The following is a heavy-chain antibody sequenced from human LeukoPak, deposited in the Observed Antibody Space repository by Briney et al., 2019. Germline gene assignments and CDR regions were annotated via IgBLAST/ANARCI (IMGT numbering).Heavy chain of an antibody. CDR3: ARQGWSRTAYYFIYV. Sequence: GESLKISCKGSGYHFTSYWIGWVRQIPGKGREWMGIIYPGDSDTRYSPSFQGQVTISADKSISTAYLQWSSLKASDTAMYYCARQGWSRTAYYFIYVWGKGTTVTVSS. CDR2: IYPGDSDT. J-gene: IGHJ6*03. V-gene: IGHV5-51*01. CDR1: GYHFTSYW. D-gene: IGHD2-2*01.